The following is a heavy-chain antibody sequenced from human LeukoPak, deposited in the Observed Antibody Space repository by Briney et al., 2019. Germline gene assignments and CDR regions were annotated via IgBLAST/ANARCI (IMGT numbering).Heavy chain of an antibody. CDR2: IWYDGSNK. CDR3: ARGRGDGYNRGVDY. Sequence: PGRSLRLSCAASGFTFSNYGMHWVRQAPGKGLEWVAVIWYDGSNKYYADSVKGRFTISRDNSKNTVYLQMNSLRAEDTAVYYCARGRGDGYNRGVDYWGQGTLVTVSS. CDR1: GFTFSNYG. V-gene: IGHV3-33*01. D-gene: IGHD5-24*01. J-gene: IGHJ4*02.